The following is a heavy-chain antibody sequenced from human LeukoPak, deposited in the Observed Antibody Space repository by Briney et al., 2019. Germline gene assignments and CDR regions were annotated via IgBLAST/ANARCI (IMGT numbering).Heavy chain of an antibody. CDR1: GGSISSSRYY. Sequence: SETLSLTCTVSGGSISSSRYYWGWIRQPPGKGLEWIGSMYYSGSTYYNPSLKSRVTISVDTSKNQFPLNLRSVTAADTAVYYCARHAFYYYYYMDVWGKGTTVTVSS. J-gene: IGHJ6*03. CDR3: ARHAFYYYYYMDV. D-gene: IGHD3-16*01. CDR2: MYYSGST. V-gene: IGHV4-39*06.